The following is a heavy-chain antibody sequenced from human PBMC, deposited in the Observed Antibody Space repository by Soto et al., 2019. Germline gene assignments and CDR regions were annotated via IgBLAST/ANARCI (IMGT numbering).Heavy chain of an antibody. CDR3: ARSTMVRGVIIND. CDR2: IKQDGSEI. Sequence: EVQLVESGGGLVQPGESLRLSCAASGFTLSSYWMSWVRQAPGKGLEWVANIKQDGSEIFYVDSVKGRCTISRDNAKNSLYLQLNSLRAEDTAVYYCARSTMVRGVIINDWGQGTLVTVSS. CDR1: GFTLSSYW. J-gene: IGHJ4*02. V-gene: IGHV3-7*01. D-gene: IGHD3-10*01.